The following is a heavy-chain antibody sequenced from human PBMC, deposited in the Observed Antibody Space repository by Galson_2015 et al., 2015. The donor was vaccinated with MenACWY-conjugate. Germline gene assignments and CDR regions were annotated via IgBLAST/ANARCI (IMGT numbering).Heavy chain of an antibody. D-gene: IGHD5-18*01. CDR2: MKQDGSET. Sequence: SLRLSCAASGFSFSSCWMTWVRQAPGKGLEWVASMKQDGSETYYVDSVKGRFTISRDNAKNSLYLQMNSLRAEDTAVYYCARGEPRGYSYGSNYYGMDVWGQGTTVTVSS. V-gene: IGHV3-7*03. CDR1: GFSFSSCW. CDR3: ARGEPRGYSYGSNYYGMDV. J-gene: IGHJ6*02.